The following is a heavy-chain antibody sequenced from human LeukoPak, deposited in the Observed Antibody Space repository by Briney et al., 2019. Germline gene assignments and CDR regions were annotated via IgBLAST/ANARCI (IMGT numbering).Heavy chain of an antibody. V-gene: IGHV4-39*02. Sequence: SETLSLTCTVSGGSISSSSYYWGWIRQPPGKGLEWIGSIYYSGSTYYNPSLKSRVTISVDTSKNQFSLKLSSVTAADTAVYYCAKDPSFRPGYFDYWGQGTLVTVSS. CDR3: AKDPSFRPGYFDY. CDR2: IYYSGST. J-gene: IGHJ4*02. CDR1: GGSISSSSYY.